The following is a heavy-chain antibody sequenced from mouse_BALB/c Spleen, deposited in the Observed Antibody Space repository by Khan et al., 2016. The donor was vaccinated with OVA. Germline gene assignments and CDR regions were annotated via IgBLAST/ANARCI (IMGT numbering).Heavy chain of an antibody. CDR1: GYTFTNYV. Sequence: VQLQQSGPELVKPGASVMMSCKASGYTFTNYVMHWVKQKPGQGLEWIGYINPDSDGTNYNEKFKGKATLTSDKSSSTAFMELSSLTSEDSAVYYCARPHYDYDFVYWGQGTTLTVSS. J-gene: IGHJ2*01. CDR3: ARPHYDYDFVY. V-gene: IGHV1S136*01. D-gene: IGHD2-4*01. CDR2: INPDSDGT.